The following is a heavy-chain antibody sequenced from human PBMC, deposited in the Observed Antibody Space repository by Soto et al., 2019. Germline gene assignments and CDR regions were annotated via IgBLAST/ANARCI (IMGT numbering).Heavy chain of an antibody. CDR1: VACIRDYY. Sequence: PSYPVCLTCTASVACIRDYYGCWIRQPPGKGLEWIGYFSYVRGTNNSPSLKSRVTISVDTSKNQFSLKLSSVTAADTAVYYCARWRYGNHRFVHWGQGRRATVLS. CDR2: FSYVRGT. CDR3: ARWRYGNHRFVH. V-gene: IGHV4-59*08. J-gene: IGHJ4*02. D-gene: IGHD4-4*01.